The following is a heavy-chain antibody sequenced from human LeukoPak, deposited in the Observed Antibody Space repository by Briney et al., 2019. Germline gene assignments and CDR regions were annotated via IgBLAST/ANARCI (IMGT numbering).Heavy chain of an antibody. J-gene: IGHJ4*02. Sequence: GGSLRLSCAASGFTFSSYGMHWVHQAPGKGLEWVAVISYDGSNKYYADSVKGRFTISRDNSKNTLYLQMNSLRAEDTAVYYCAKLGFVTTGENYWGQGTLVTVSS. D-gene: IGHD4-17*01. CDR3: AKLGFVTTGENY. CDR2: ISYDGSNK. CDR1: GFTFSSYG. V-gene: IGHV3-30*18.